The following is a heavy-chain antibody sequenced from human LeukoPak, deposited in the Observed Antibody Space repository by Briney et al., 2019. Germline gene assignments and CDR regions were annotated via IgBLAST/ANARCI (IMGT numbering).Heavy chain of an antibody. Sequence: ASVKVSCKASGYTFTSYYMHWVRQAPGRGLEWMGIINPSGGSTSYAQKFQGRVTMTRDTSTSTVYMELSSLRSEDTAVYYCARETPDSYYDSSGYENDAFDIWGQGTMVTVSS. V-gene: IGHV1-46*01. J-gene: IGHJ3*02. D-gene: IGHD3-22*01. CDR2: INPSGGST. CDR3: ARETPDSYYDSSGYENDAFDI. CDR1: GYTFTSYY.